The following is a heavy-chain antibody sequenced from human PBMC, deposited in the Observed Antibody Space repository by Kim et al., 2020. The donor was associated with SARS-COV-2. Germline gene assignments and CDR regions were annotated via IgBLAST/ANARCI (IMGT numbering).Heavy chain of an antibody. V-gene: IGHV1-46*01. J-gene: IGHJ6*02. CDR3: ARGKAAAGTLLSYYYYGMDV. CDR2: INPSGGST. D-gene: IGHD6-13*01. CDR1: GYTFTSYY. Sequence: ASVKVSCKASGYTFTSYYMHWVRQAPGQGLEWMGIINPSGGSTSYAQKFQGRVTMTRDTSTSTVYMELSSLRSEDTAVYYCARGKAAAGTLLSYYYYGMDVWGQGTTVTVSS.